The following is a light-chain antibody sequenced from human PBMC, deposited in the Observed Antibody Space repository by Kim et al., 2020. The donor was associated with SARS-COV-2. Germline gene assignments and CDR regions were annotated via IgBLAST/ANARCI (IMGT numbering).Light chain of an antibody. CDR1: QGISSY. Sequence: ASTGDRVTITCRASQGISSYLAWYQQKPGKAPKLLIYTASTLQSGVPSRFSGSGSGTDFTLTINCLQSEDFATYYCQQYYGYPFTFGPGTKVDIK. V-gene: IGKV1-8*01. J-gene: IGKJ3*01. CDR3: QQYYGYPFT. CDR2: TAS.